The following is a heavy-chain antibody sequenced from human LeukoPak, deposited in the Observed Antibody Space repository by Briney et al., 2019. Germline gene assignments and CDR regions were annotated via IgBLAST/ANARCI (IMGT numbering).Heavy chain of an antibody. V-gene: IGHV3-30-3*01. Sequence: PGGSLRLSCAASGFTFSNYAMHWVRQAPGKGLEWVAVISYTGNNKYYAESVKGRFPISRDNSKDTLYLQINSLRAEDTAVYYCARKEYCSSISCYGPFDYWGPGTLVTVSS. D-gene: IGHD2-2*01. CDR1: GFTFSNYA. J-gene: IGHJ4*02. CDR3: ARKEYCSSISCYGPFDY. CDR2: ISYTGNNK.